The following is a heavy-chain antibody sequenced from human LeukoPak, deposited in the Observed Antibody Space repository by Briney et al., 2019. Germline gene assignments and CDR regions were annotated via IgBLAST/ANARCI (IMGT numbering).Heavy chain of an antibody. CDR3: AKMEGQRLYDYCMDV. CDR2: MSGRGYYT. J-gene: IGHJ6*03. CDR1: GFAFSNFA. D-gene: IGHD3-3*01. V-gene: IGHV3-23*01. Sequence: GGSLRLSFAASGFAFSNFAMSWVRQAPGKGLEWVSAMSGRGYYTYYVESVKGRFNISRDNSKNTLYLHMNSLRAGDTAVYYCAKMEGQRLYDYCMDVWGRGTTVTVSS.